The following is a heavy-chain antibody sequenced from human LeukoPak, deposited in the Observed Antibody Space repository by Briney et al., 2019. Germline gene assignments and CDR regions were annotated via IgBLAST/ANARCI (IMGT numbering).Heavy chain of an antibody. Sequence: GGSLRLSCAASGFPFSSYAMSWVRQAPGKGLEWVSATSGSGDSTYYADSVKGRFIISRDNSKNTLYLQMNSLRAEDTAVYYCATQLRWSTLDYWGQGTLVIVSS. D-gene: IGHD4-23*01. CDR2: TSGSGDST. J-gene: IGHJ4*02. CDR1: GFPFSSYA. CDR3: ATQLRWSTLDY. V-gene: IGHV3-23*01.